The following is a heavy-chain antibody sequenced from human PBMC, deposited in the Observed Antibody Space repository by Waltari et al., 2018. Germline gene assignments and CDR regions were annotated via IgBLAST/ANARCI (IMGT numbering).Heavy chain of an antibody. Sequence: EVQLVESGGGLVQPGGSLRLSCAASGFTFGSFEMNWVRRAPGRGLDWLSSVAYFGYTMSYADSVRGRFTISRDNAKNSLYLQMNSLRAEDTAIYYCARDPRLRFWGQGTVVTVSS. CDR2: VAYFGYTM. V-gene: IGHV3-48*03. CDR3: ARDPRLRF. J-gene: IGHJ4*02. CDR1: GFTFGSFE. D-gene: IGHD3-3*01.